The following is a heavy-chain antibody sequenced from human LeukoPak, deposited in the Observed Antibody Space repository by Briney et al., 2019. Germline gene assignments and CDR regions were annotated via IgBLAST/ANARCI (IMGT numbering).Heavy chain of an antibody. Sequence: GGSLRLSCAASGFTFSSYSMNWVRQAPGKGLEWVSSISGSSSYIYYADSVKGRFTISRDNAKNSLYLQMNSLRAEDTAVYYCAREWGPIVGATQDDYWGQGTLVTVSS. CDR3: AREWGPIVGATQDDY. J-gene: IGHJ4*02. D-gene: IGHD1-26*01. CDR2: ISGSSSYI. V-gene: IGHV3-21*01. CDR1: GFTFSSYS.